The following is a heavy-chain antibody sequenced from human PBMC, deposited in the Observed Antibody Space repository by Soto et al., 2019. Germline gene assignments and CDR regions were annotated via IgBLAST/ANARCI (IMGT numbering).Heavy chain of an antibody. CDR2: ISSSGNSM. D-gene: IGHD6-19*01. J-gene: IGHJ4*02. V-gene: IGHV3-48*03. CDR1: GFTLSGYE. Sequence: GGSLRLSCTASGFTLSGYEMNWVRQAPGKGLEWVSYISSSGNSMYYADSVKGLFTISRDNSKNTLYLQMNSLRAEDTAVYYCAKGRASSGWYYFDYWGQGTLVTVSS. CDR3: AKGRASSGWYYFDY.